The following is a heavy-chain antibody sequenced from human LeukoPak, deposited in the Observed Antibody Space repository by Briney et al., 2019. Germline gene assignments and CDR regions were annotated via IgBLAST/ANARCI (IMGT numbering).Heavy chain of an antibody. CDR2: ISGSGGST. J-gene: IGHJ4*02. Sequence: GGSLRLSCAASGFTFSSYAMSWVRQAPGKGLEWVSAISGSGGSTYYADSVKGRFIISRDNSKNTLYLQMNSLRAEDTAVYYCARDFFPIVDSTWYEIGYWGQGTLVTVSS. V-gene: IGHV3-23*01. CDR1: GFTFSSYA. CDR3: ARDFFPIVDSTWYEIGY. D-gene: IGHD2-21*01.